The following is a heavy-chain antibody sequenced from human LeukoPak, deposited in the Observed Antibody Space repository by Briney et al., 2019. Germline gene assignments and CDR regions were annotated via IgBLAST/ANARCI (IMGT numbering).Heavy chain of an antibody. J-gene: IGHJ5*02. CDR2: IYYSGST. V-gene: IGHV4-39*07. CDR1: GGSISSSSYY. D-gene: IGHD3-10*01. Sequence: SETLSLTCTVSGGSISSSSYYWGWIRQPPGKGLEWIGSIYYSGSTNYNPSLKSRVTISVDTSKNQFSLKLSSVTAADTAVYYCARGRTGLLWFGELYNWFDPWGQGTLVTVSS. CDR3: ARGRTGLLWFGELYNWFDP.